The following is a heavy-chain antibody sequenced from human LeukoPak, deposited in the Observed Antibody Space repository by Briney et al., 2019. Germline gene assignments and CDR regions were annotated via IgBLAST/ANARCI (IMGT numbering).Heavy chain of an antibody. Sequence: PGGSVRPFCGASGFTFSSSAMSWVRQAPGKGMEWVARISGGGVRTYYAASVKGRFTLSRDNSKNTMYVQMTRLRAEDLAVTYCANEWPGTQPFGLWGRGPLVTVSS. V-gene: IGHV3-23*01. D-gene: IGHD1-14*01. CDR1: GFTFSSSA. J-gene: IGHJ2*01. CDR2: ISGGGVRT. CDR3: ANEWPGTQPFGL.